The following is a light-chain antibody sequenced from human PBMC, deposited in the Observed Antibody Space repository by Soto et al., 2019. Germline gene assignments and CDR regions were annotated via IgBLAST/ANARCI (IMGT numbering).Light chain of an antibody. Sequence: EIPLTQSPSSLAASVGDRLTLTCRASRNVSIYLNWYQHKPGKGPTLLIHATSNLQIGVPSRFSGSGSGTEFTLTISSLEPEDFAVYYCQHYGSSPRFGQGTKVDNK. CDR2: ATS. CDR1: RNVSIY. V-gene: IGKV1-39*01. J-gene: IGKJ1*01. CDR3: QHYGSSPR.